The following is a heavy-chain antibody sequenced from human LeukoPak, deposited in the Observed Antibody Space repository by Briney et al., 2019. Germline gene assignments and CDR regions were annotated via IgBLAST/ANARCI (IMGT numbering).Heavy chain of an antibody. CDR2: IWYDGSNK. CDR1: GFTFSKYG. V-gene: IGHV3-33*01. CDR3: AVMGGEHLVLDY. Sequence: PGRSLRLSCEASGFTFSKYGMHWVRQAPGKGLEWVAVIWYDGSNKYYADSVKGRFTISRDNSKNTLYLQMNSLRAEDTAVYYCAVMGGEHLVLDYWGQGTLVTVSS. J-gene: IGHJ4*02. D-gene: IGHD6-6*01.